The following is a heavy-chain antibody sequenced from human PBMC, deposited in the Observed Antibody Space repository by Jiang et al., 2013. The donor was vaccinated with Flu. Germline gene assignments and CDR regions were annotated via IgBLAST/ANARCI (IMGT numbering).Heavy chain of an antibody. CDR1: GASISSSSYN. V-gene: IGHV4-39*01. Sequence: PGLVKSSETLSLTCTVSGASISSSSYNWGWIRQPPGKGLEWIGNIFYTGTTDYNPSLKSRVTMSVDTSKNQFSLKLSSVTAADTAVYYCGAGTGYYYYYGMDVWGQGTTVTVSS. CDR3: GAGTGYYYYYGMDV. CDR2: IFYTGTT. J-gene: IGHJ6*02. D-gene: IGHD6-13*01.